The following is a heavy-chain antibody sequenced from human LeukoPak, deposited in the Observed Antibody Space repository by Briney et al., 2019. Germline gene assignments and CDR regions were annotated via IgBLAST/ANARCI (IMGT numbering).Heavy chain of an antibody. Sequence: ASVKVSCKASGYTFTGYYMHWVRQAPGQGLEWMGWINPNSGGTNYAQKLQGRVTMTTDTSTSTAYMELRSLRSDDTAVYYCARSRRGSGNWFDPWGQGTLVTVSS. V-gene: IGHV1-2*02. CDR3: ARSRRGSGNWFDP. J-gene: IGHJ5*02. CDR2: INPNSGGT. CDR1: GYTFTGYY. D-gene: IGHD6-25*01.